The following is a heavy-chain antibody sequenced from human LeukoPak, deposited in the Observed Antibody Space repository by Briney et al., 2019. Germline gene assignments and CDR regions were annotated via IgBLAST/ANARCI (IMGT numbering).Heavy chain of an antibody. V-gene: IGHV3-7*01. CDR1: GFTFSTYW. D-gene: IGHD3-10*01. CDR3: ARGSGRYYIY. Sequence: GGSLRLSCEASGFTFSTYWVTWVRQAPGKGLEWVANINQDGSEKYYVDSVKGRFTISRDNAKNSLYLQMNSLRAEDTAVYYCARGSGRYYIYWGQGTLVTVSS. CDR2: INQDGSEK. J-gene: IGHJ4*02.